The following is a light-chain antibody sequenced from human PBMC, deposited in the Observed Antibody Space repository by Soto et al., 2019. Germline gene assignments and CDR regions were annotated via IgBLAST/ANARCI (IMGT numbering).Light chain of an antibody. Sequence: DIHMTQSPSSLSASVGDRVPITCRASQSISSYLNWYQQKPGKAPKLLIYAASSLQSGVPSRFSGSGSETDFTLTISSLQPEDFATYSCQQSYSTTWTFGQGTKVDIK. V-gene: IGKV1-39*01. J-gene: IGKJ1*01. CDR2: AAS. CDR3: QQSYSTTWT. CDR1: QSISSY.